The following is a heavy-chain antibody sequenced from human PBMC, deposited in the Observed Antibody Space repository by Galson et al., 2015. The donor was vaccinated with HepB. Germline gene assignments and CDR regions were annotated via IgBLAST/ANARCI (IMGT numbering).Heavy chain of an antibody. D-gene: IGHD3-10*01. CDR2: IQPDDSET. J-gene: IGHJ6*02. CDR3: ARHVRVRSYYYGVDI. V-gene: IGHV5-51*01. Sequence: QSGAEVKKPGESLKISCKVSGYRFTSYWIAWVRQVPGKGLEWMGAIQPDDSETRYSPSFRGQVTISAGKSITTAYLQWTSLKASDTAIYYCARHVRVRSYYYGVDIWCQGTTVTVSS. CDR1: GYRFTSYW.